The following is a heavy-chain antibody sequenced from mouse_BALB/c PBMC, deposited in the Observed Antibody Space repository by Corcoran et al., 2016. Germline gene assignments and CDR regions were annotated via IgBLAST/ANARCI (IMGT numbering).Heavy chain of an antibody. V-gene: IGHV1-9*01. CDR3: ARLDYDYDESFAY. J-gene: IGHJ3*01. CDR2: ILPGSGST. D-gene: IGHD2-4*01. Sequence: QVQLQQSGAELMKPGASVKISCKATGYTFSSYWIEWVKQRPGHGLEWIGEILPGSGSTNYNEKFKGKATFTADTSSNTAYMQLSSLTSEDSAVYYCARLDYDYDESFAYWGQGTLVTVSA. CDR1: GYTFSSYW.